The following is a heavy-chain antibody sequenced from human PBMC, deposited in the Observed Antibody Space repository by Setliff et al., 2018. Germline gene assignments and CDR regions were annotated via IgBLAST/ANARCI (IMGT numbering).Heavy chain of an antibody. J-gene: IGHJ3*02. V-gene: IGHV4-34*01. Sequence: SSETLSLTCAVYGGSFSTYYWIWIRQPPGKGLEWIGEINHSGSTNYNPSLKSRVTISVDTSKNQFSLKLSSVTAADTAVYYCAEIGTRADDAFDIWGQGTMVTVSS. CDR3: AEIGTRADDAFDI. CDR1: GGSFSTYY. CDR2: INHSGST.